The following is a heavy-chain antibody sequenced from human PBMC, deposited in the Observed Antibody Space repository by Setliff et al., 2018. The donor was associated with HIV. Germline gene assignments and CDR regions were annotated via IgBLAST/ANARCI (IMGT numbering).Heavy chain of an antibody. Sequence: ASVKVSCKASGYTFVDDGITWVRQAPGQGLEWMGWIGAYNGDTKYAQKFQDRVTMTIDTSASTAYLELRSLRSDDTAVYYCARVGPESLPYTWDDEADTFDIWGQGTMVTVSS. CDR3: ARVGPESLPYTWDDEADTFDI. CDR1: GYTFVDDG. V-gene: IGHV1-18*01. CDR2: IGAYNGDT. D-gene: IGHD1-1*01. J-gene: IGHJ3*02.